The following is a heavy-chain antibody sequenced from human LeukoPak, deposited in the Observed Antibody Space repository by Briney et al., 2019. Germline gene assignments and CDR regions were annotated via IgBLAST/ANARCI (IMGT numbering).Heavy chain of an antibody. CDR3: ARDGQFDY. V-gene: IGHV3-21*01. Sequence: GGSLRLSCEGSGFTFSRYTMNWVRQAPGKGLEWVSLISNDSTYIYYADSLKGRFTISRDNAKNSLYLRMNSLRAEDTALYHCARDGQFDYWGQGTLVTVSS. CDR2: ISNDSTYI. J-gene: IGHJ4*02. CDR1: GFTFSRYT.